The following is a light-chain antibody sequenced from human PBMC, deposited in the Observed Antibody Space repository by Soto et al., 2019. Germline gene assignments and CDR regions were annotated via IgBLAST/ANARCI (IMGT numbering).Light chain of an antibody. CDR2: AAS. V-gene: IGKV1-9*01. Sequence: DIQLTQSPSFLSASVGDRVTITCRASQGISSYLAWYQQKPGKAPKLLIYAASTLQSGVPSRFSGSGSGTEFTLTISSLQPEDFATYYCQQLNSYLPLVTFGPGTKVDIK. CDR1: QGISSY. J-gene: IGKJ3*01. CDR3: QQLNSYLPLVT.